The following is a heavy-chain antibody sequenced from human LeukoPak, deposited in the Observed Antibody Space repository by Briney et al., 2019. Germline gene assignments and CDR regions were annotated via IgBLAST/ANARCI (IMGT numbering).Heavy chain of an antibody. D-gene: IGHD1-1*01. CDR3: ARGYPSQGNWFDP. CDR2: IIPIFGTA. CDR1: GGTFSNYA. V-gene: IGHV1-69*05. Sequence: SVKVSCKASGGTFSNYAISWVRQAPGQGLEWMGGIIPIFGTANYAQKFQGRVTITTDESTSTAYLELSSLRSEDTAVYYCARGYPSQGNWFDPWGQGTLVTVSS. J-gene: IGHJ5*02.